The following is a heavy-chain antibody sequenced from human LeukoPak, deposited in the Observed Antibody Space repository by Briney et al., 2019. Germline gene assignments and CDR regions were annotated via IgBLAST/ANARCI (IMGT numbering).Heavy chain of an antibody. D-gene: IGHD2-21*02. CDR3: ARGGSTDSIHSCGGNCYFLDY. J-gene: IGHJ4*02. Sequence: ASVKVSRKASGYTFTGNHMHWVRQAPREGLEWMGWINPNSGGTNYAQKFQGRVIMTRDTSISTAYMELSRLGSDDTAVYYCARGGSTDSIHSCGGNCYFLDYWGQGTLVTVSS. CDR1: GYTFTGNH. CDR2: INPNSGGT. V-gene: IGHV1-2*02.